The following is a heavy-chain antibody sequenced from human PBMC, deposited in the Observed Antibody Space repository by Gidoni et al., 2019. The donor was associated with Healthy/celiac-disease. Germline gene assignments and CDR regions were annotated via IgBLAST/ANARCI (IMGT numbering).Heavy chain of an antibody. CDR2: IWYDGSNK. Sequence: QVQLVESGGGVVQPGRSLRLSCAASGFTFSSYGMHWVRQAPGKGLEWVAVIWYDGSNKYYADSVKGRFTISRDNSKNTLYLQMNSLRAEDTAVYYCAREWIAVAGTLDYWGQGTLVTVSS. D-gene: IGHD6-19*01. V-gene: IGHV3-33*01. CDR1: GFTFSSYG. CDR3: AREWIAVAGTLDY. J-gene: IGHJ4*02.